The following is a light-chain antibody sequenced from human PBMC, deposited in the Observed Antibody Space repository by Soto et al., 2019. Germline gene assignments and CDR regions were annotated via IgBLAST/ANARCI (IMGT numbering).Light chain of an antibody. CDR1: SSVIGVFDL. CDR2: GVT. Sequence: QSALTQPASVSGSPGQSITISCTGTSSVIGVFDLVSWYRQYPGKAPKLMIYGVTRRPSGVSDRFSGSKSGKTASLTISGLQAEDEADYYCCSYAGFTTYVFGSGTKVTVL. J-gene: IGLJ1*01. CDR3: CSYAGFTTYV. V-gene: IGLV2-23*02.